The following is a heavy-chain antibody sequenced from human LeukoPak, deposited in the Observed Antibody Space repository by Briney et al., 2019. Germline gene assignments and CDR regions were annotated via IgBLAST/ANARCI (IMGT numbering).Heavy chain of an antibody. Sequence: SGGSLRLSCAASGFIFSSYNMNWVRQAPGKGLEWVSSINPIGDYIYYADSVKGRFTISRDNAKNSLYLQMTSLKAEDTAVYFCARGIGYFDWLFFSWGQGTLLTVSS. CDR3: ARGIGYFDWLFFS. J-gene: IGHJ5*02. D-gene: IGHD3-9*01. CDR1: GFIFSSYN. CDR2: INPIGDYI. V-gene: IGHV3-21*06.